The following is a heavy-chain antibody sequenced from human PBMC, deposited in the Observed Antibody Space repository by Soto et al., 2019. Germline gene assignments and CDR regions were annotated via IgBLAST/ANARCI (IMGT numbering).Heavy chain of an antibody. CDR3: AREYTYGSNFFDC. D-gene: IGHD5-18*01. Sequence: SETLSLTCTVSGGSISSAAYYWSWIRQHPGKGLEWIGYISHSGSTYYTPSLKSRVIISADTSKNQFSVNLTSVTAADTAVYYCAREYTYGSNFFDCWGQGALVTV. CDR1: GGSISSAAYY. V-gene: IGHV4-31*03. J-gene: IGHJ4*02. CDR2: ISHSGST.